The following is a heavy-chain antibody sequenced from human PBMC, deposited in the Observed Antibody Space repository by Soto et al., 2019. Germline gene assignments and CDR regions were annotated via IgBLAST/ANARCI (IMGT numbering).Heavy chain of an antibody. Sequence: QVQLVQSGAEVKKPGASVKVSCKASGYTFTSYDINWVRQATGQGLEWMGWMNPNSGNTGYAQKFQGRVTMTRNTSISTAYMELSSLRSEDTAVYYCARGDCSSTSGYGSARWFDPWGQGTLVTVSS. J-gene: IGHJ5*02. CDR1: GYTFTSYD. CDR2: MNPNSGNT. D-gene: IGHD2-2*01. CDR3: ARGDCSSTSGYGSARWFDP. V-gene: IGHV1-8*01.